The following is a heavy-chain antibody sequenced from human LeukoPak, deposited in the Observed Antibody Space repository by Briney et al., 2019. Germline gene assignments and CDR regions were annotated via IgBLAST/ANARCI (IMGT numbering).Heavy chain of an antibody. D-gene: IGHD1-1*01. CDR3: ARVRPGTTYFDY. J-gene: IGHJ4*02. CDR2: ISSSGSTI. Sequence: GGSLRLSCAASGFTFSRYEMNWVRQAPGKGLEWVSYISSSGSTIYYADSVKGRFTMSRDDSKSSLYLQMDSLRAEDTAVYFCARVRPGTTYFDYWGQGALVSVSS. CDR1: GFTFSRYE. V-gene: IGHV3-48*03.